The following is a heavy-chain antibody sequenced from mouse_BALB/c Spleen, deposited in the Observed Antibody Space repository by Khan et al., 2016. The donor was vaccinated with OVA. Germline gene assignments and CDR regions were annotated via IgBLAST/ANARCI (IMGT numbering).Heavy chain of an antibody. V-gene: IGHV6-6*02. J-gene: IGHJ2*01. Sequence: EVELVESGGGLVQPGGSMKLSCVASGFTFSNYWMNWVRQSPEKGLEWVAEIRLKSDDYVTHYAESVKGRFTISRDDSYSRVYLQMNNLRADDTVIYYCWILLWGQGTTLTVSS. CDR1: GFTFSNYW. CDR2: IRLKSDDYVT. CDR3: WILL.